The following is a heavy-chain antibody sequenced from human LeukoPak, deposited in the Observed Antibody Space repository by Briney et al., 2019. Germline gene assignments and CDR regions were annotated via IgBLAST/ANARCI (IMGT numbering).Heavy chain of an antibody. J-gene: IGHJ4*02. CDR1: GFTFSNYA. CDR2: INEGGSST. CDR3: TRDTFGARDS. V-gene: IGHV3-74*01. Sequence: PGGSLRLSCAASGFTFSNYAMNWVRQVPGKGLVWVSRINEGGSSTSYAESVRGRFTISRDNAKNTLYLQMNSLRAEDTAVYYCTRDTFGARDSWGQGTLVTVSS. D-gene: IGHD3-10*01.